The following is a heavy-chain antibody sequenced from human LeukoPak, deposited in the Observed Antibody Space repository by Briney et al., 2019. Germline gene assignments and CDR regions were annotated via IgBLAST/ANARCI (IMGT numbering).Heavy chain of an antibody. V-gene: IGHV1-2*02. CDR3: AQPTNSSGYYYYYGIDV. CDR1: GYTFTGYY. D-gene: IGHD3-22*01. CDR2: INPNSGGT. J-gene: IGHJ6*02. Sequence: ASVKVSCKASGYTFTGYYMHWVRQAPGQGLEWMGWINPNSGGTNYAQKFQGRVTMTRDTSISTAYMELSRLRSDDTAVYYCAQPTNSSGYYYYYGIDVWGQGTTVTVSS.